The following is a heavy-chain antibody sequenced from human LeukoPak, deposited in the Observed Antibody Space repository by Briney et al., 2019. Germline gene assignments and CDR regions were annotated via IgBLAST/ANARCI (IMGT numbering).Heavy chain of an antibody. Sequence: SETLSLTCTVSGYSISSGYYWGWMRQPPGKGLEWIGSIYYSGSTYYNPSLKSRVTISVDTSKNQFSLKLSSVTAADTAVYYCARVSSGWTHAFDIWGQGTMVTVSS. V-gene: IGHV4-38-2*02. CDR3: ARVSSGWTHAFDI. D-gene: IGHD6-19*01. J-gene: IGHJ3*02. CDR2: IYYSGST. CDR1: GYSISSGYY.